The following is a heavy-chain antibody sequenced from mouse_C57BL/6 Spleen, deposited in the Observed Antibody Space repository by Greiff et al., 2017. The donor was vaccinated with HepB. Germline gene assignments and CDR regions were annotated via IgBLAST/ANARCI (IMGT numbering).Heavy chain of an antibody. V-gene: IGHV1-80*01. D-gene: IGHD3-2*02. Sequence: VQLQQSGAELVKPGASVKISCKASGYAFSSYWMNWVKQRPGKGLEWIGQIYPGDGDTNYNGKFKGKATLTADKSSSTAYMQLSSLTSEDSAVYFCAREAAQAPYAMDYWGQGTSVTVSS. J-gene: IGHJ4*01. CDR2: IYPGDGDT. CDR1: GYAFSSYW. CDR3: AREAAQAPYAMDY.